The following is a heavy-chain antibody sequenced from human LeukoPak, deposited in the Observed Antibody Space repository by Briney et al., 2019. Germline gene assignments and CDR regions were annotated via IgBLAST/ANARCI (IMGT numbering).Heavy chain of an antibody. CDR3: ARGPLWFGDSYYYYMDV. CDR2: ISSSSSTI. CDR1: GFTFSSYS. J-gene: IGHJ6*03. Sequence: GGSLRLSCAASGFTFSSYSMNWVRQAPGKGLEWVSYISSSSSTIYYADSVKGRFTISRDNAKNSLYLQMNSLRAEDTAVYYCARGPLWFGDSYYYYMDVWGKGTAVTISS. D-gene: IGHD3-10*01. V-gene: IGHV3-48*01.